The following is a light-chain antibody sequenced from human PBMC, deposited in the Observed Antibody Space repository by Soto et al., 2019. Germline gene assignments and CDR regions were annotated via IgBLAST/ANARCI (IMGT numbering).Light chain of an antibody. J-gene: IGLJ2*01. CDR2: RNN. CDR3: QAWDNTYVV. Sequence: QSVLTQPPSASGTPGQRVTISCSGSSSNIGSNYVYWYQQLPGTAPKLLIYRNNQRPSGVPDRFSGSKSGTSASLAISGLRSEDEADYYCQAWDNTYVVFGGGTKLTVL. V-gene: IGLV1-47*01. CDR1: SSNIGSNY.